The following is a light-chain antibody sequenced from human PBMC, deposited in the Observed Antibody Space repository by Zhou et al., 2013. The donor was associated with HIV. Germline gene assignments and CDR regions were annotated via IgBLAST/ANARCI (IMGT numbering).Light chain of an antibody. CDR2: DAS. J-gene: IGKJ4*01. V-gene: IGKV3-20*01. CDR1: QSVSSN. Sequence: EIVLTQSPGTLSLSPGERATLSCWASQSVSSNLAWYQEKPGQTPRLLVFDASNRATGIPDRFSGSGSGTDFTLTISRLEPEDFAVYYCQQYGNSFSFGGGTKVEIK. CDR3: QQYGNSFS.